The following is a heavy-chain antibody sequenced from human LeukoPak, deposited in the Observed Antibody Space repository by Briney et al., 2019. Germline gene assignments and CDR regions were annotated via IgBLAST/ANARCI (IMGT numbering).Heavy chain of an antibody. D-gene: IGHD5-18*01. J-gene: IGHJ4*02. CDR1: GLTVSSNY. Sequence: GGSLRLSCAASGLTVSSNYMSWVRQAPGKGLEWVSLIYSSGSTYYADSVKGRFTISRDNSKNTLYLQMNSLRAEDTAVYYCAKDRRIQLWLGFDYWGQGTLVTVSS. CDR2: IYSSGST. CDR3: AKDRRIQLWLGFDY. V-gene: IGHV3-53*01.